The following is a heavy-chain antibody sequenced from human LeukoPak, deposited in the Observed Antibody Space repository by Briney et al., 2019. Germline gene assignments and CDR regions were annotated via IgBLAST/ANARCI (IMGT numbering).Heavy chain of an antibody. V-gene: IGHV4-34*01. J-gene: IGHJ4*02. D-gene: IGHD3-10*01. Sequence: SETLSLTCAVYGGSFSGYYWSWIRQPPGKGLEWIGEINHSGSTNYNPSLKSRVTISVDTSKNQFSLKLSSVTAADTAVYYCASLEYYYGSGSWGQGTLVTVSS. CDR1: GGSFSGYY. CDR2: INHSGST. CDR3: ASLEYYYGSGS.